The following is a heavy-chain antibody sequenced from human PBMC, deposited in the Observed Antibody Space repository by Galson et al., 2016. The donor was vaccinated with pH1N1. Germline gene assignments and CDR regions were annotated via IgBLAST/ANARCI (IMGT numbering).Heavy chain of an antibody. CDR1: GGSF. V-gene: IGHV1-69*05. Sequence: SVKVSCKAFGGSFISWVRQAPGQGLEWMGGIITMFDTSNYAQKFQGSVTITTDESRSTAYMEFRSVRFEDTAVYFCAKSSHPWAQFDSWGQGTLVTVSS. CDR2: IITMFDTS. CDR3: AKSSHPWAQFDS. J-gene: IGHJ4*02.